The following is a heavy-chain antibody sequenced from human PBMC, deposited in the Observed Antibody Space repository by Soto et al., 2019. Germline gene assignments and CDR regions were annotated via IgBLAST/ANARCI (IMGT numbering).Heavy chain of an antibody. J-gene: IGHJ4*02. CDR2: MYHSGNT. CDR1: GGSIISSNHY. CDR3: ASHYFDSWTGHYTGVFYFDF. V-gene: IGHV4-39*01. Sequence: SETLSLTCTVSGGSIISSNHYWAWIRQPPGEGLEWIGSMYHSGNTYYNPSLNSRVTISVDPSKNQFSLKRSSVTAADPALYFCASHYFDSWTGHYTGVFYFDFWGQGALVTVS. D-gene: IGHD3-9*01.